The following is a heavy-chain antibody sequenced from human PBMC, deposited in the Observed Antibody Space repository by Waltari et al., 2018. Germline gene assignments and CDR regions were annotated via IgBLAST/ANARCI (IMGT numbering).Heavy chain of an antibody. CDR2: INQDGSGE. CDR3: QRGDY. Sequence: EVQLVESGGGLVQPGGSLRLSCAASGLPLSNFWMSWARQAPGKGLEWVANINQDGSGEYYVDSVKGRFTISRDNAKNSLYLQMNSLRAEDTAVYYCQRGDYWGQGTLVTVSS. V-gene: IGHV3-7*04. CDR1: GLPLSNFW. J-gene: IGHJ4*02.